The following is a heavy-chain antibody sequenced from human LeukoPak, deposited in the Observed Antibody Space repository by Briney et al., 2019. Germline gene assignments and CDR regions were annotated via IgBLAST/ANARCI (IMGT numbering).Heavy chain of an antibody. J-gene: IGHJ4*02. CDR1: GFTFSGHW. CDR2: TNSDGSIT. D-gene: IGHD5-24*01. CDR3: ARARWYSCDY. Sequence: GVSLRLSCAVSGFTFSGHWMFWVRQAPGKGLAWVSSTNSDGSITGYTDSVKGRFTVSRDNAKNTLYLQMNSLRAEDTAVYYCARARWYSCDYWGQGTLVTVSS. V-gene: IGHV3-74*01.